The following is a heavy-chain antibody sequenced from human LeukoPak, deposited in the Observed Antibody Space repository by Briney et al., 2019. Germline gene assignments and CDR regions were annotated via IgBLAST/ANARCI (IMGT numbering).Heavy chain of an antibody. CDR1: GGSISSYY. J-gene: IGHJ5*02. D-gene: IGHD3-22*01. CDR2: IYTSGST. V-gene: IGHV4-4*07. CDR3: AREVNYDSSGRTHFDP. Sequence: SETLSLTCTVSGGSISSYYWSWIRQPAGKGLEWIGRIYTSGSTNYNPSLKSRVTMSVDTSKNQFSLKLSSVTAADTAVYYCAREVNYDSSGRTHFDPWGQGTLVTVSS.